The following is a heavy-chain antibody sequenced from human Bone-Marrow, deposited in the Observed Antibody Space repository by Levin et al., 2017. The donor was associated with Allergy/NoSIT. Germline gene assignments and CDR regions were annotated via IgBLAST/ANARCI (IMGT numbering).Heavy chain of an antibody. Sequence: GESLKISCKGSGYNFPSYWIGWVRQMPGKGLEWMGIIYPRDSDTRYSPSFRGQVTISADTSISPAYLHWSSLKASDTAMYYCARLLRVGTYMGFGDFDYWGQGTLVTVSS. J-gene: IGHJ4*02. V-gene: IGHV5-51*01. CDR2: IYPRDSDT. CDR1: GYNFPSYW. D-gene: IGHD1-26*01. CDR3: ARLLRVGTYMGFGDFDY.